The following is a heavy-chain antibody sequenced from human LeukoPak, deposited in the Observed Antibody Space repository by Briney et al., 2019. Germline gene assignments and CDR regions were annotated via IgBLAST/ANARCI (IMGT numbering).Heavy chain of an antibody. D-gene: IGHD2-15*01. CDR1: GFTFSDYY. CDR3: ARGGAWTATYPYFQY. V-gene: IGHV3-11*01. J-gene: IGHJ4*02. Sequence: PGGPLRLSCAASGFTFSDYYMTWVRQAPGKGLEWIAYVSTTSLTIYYAVSVKGRFTISRDNAKNSVYLQMTSLGVDDTAVYYCARGGAWTATYPYFQYWGQGSLVTVSS. CDR2: VSTTSLTI.